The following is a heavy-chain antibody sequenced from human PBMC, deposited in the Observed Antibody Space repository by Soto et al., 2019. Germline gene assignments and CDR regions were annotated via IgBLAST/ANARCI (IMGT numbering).Heavy chain of an antibody. D-gene: IGHD2-2*01. V-gene: IGHV1-69*02. J-gene: IGHJ3*02. Sequence: QVQLVQSGAEVRKPGSSVKVSCKASGGTFRSYTINWVRQAPGQGLEWMGRIIPILGIAINAQRFQGRLTITADSSASTGYMELSSLRSEDTAVYYCARGLGDIVEVPGADAAVRDAFDIWGPGTTVTVSS. CDR3: ARGLGDIVEVPGADAAVRDAFDI. CDR2: IIPILGIA. CDR1: GGTFRSYT.